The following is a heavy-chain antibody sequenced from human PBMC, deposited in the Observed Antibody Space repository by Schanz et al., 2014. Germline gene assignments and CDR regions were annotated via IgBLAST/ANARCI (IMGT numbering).Heavy chain of an antibody. CDR2: ISGSGGNT. V-gene: IGHV3-23*01. J-gene: IGHJ4*02. D-gene: IGHD5-12*01. Sequence: EVQLLESGGGLVQPGGSLRLSCAASGFTFSSYAMSWVRQAPGKGLEWVSIISGSGGNTYYADTVRGRFTISRDNSKNTLFLQMNSLRAEDTAVYYCARKVVATIGGYYDNWGQGTLVIVSS. CDR3: ARKVVATIGGYYDN. CDR1: GFTFSSYA.